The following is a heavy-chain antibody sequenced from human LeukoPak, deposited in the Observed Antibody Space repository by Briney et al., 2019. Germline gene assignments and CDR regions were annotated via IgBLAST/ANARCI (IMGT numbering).Heavy chain of an antibody. D-gene: IGHD6-13*01. V-gene: IGHV4-59*01. Sequence: SETLSLTCTVSGGSISSYYWSWIRQPPGKGLEWIGYIYYSGSTNYNPSLKSRVTISVDTSKNQFSLKLSSVTAADTAVYYCARGLYSSSWYYDYWGQGTLVTVSS. CDR3: ARGLYSSSWYYDY. CDR1: GGSISSYY. CDR2: IYYSGST. J-gene: IGHJ4*02.